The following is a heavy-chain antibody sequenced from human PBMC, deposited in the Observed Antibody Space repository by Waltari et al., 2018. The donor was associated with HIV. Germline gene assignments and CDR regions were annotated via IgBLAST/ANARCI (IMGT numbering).Heavy chain of an antibody. CDR3: ARARGHSYGSDEGFDY. CDR1: GYSIRSGFY. J-gene: IGHJ4*02. D-gene: IGHD5-12*01. V-gene: IGHV4-38-2*01. Sequence: QLLLQESGPGLVKPSETLSLICAVSGYSIRSGFYWGWIRQPPGKGLEWIGSSHHGGDSYYNPSLQSRVTISVDTSKNQVSLKLRSVTAADTAAYYCARARGHSYGSDEGFDYWGQGTLVTVSS. CDR2: SHHGGDS.